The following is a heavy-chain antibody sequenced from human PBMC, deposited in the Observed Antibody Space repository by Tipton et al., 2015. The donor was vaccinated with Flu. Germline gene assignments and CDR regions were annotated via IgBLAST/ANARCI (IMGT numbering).Heavy chain of an antibody. Sequence: QLVQSGGGVVQPGRSLRLSCAASGFTFRSYGMHWVRQAPGKGLEWVAVIPSDGSNKYYVDSVKGRFTISRDNSKNTLYLQMNSLRPEDTALYYCAREVPYSSGWYPPRMDVWGHGTTVTVSS. D-gene: IGHD6-19*01. CDR3: AREVPYSSGWYPPRMDV. CDR2: IPSDGSNK. V-gene: IGHV3-30*03. CDR1: GFTFRSYG. J-gene: IGHJ6*02.